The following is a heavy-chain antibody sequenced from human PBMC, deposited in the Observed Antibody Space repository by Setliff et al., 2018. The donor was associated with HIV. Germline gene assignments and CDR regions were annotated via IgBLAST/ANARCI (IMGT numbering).Heavy chain of an antibody. CDR2: IYPVDSET. D-gene: IGHD2-2*01. CDR3: ARPRGNDYAGSVFDS. J-gene: IGHJ4*02. CDR1: GYNFVDYS. V-gene: IGHV5-51*01. Sequence: GESLKISCQGSGYNFVDYSIAWVRQVPGKGLEWMGIIYPVDSETRYSPSFQGQVTISADKSINTAYLQWTTLKASDSAMYYCARPRGNDYAGSVFDSWGQGTLVTVS.